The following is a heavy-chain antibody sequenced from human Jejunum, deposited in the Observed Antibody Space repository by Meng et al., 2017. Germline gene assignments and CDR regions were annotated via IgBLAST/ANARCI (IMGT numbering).Heavy chain of an antibody. CDR1: GGSISRGFYY. CDR3: ARDRFSSGSSNWFDP. J-gene: IGHJ5*02. CDR2: ISYSGST. V-gene: IGHV4-31*03. Sequence: QVQLTESGPGLVKPSQTLSLTCTVSGGSISRGFYYWNWIRQHSGKGLEWIGYISYSGSTYYNPSLKSRVTISLDTSKNQFSLNLSSVTAADTAVYYCARDRFSSGSSNWFDPWGQGTLVTVSS. D-gene: IGHD3-10*01.